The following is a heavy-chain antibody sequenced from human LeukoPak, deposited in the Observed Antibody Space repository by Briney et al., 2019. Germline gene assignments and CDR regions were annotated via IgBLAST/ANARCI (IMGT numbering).Heavy chain of an antibody. CDR1: GGSFSGYY. V-gene: IGHV4-34*01. J-gene: IGHJ4*02. Sequence: SETLSLTCAVYGGSFSGYYWSWIRQPPGKGLEWIGEINHSGSTNYNPSLKSRVTISVDTSKNQFSLKLSSVTAADTAVYYCARDLGYYDSSGYYYAYYWGQGTLVTVSS. CDR3: ARDLGYYDSSGYYYAYY. CDR2: INHSGST. D-gene: IGHD3-22*01.